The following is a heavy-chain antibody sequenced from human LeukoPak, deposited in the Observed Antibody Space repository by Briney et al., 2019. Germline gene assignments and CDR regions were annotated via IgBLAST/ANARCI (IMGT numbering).Heavy chain of an antibody. D-gene: IGHD2-15*01. CDR2: IYYSGTT. Sequence: SQTLSLTCTVSGGFLSSGDYYWSWIRQPPGKGLEWIGYIYYSGTTYYNPSLKSRVIISVDASNQFSLQLSSVTAAATAVYYCARARYCSDDTCFRSFDYWGQGALVTVSS. V-gene: IGHV4-30-4*08. J-gene: IGHJ4*02. CDR3: ARARYCSDDTCFRSFDY. CDR1: GGFLSSGDYY.